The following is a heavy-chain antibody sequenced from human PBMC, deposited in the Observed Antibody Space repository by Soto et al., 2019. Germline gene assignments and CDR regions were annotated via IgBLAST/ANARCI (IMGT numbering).Heavy chain of an antibody. CDR3: ARSYDYGQFDY. J-gene: IGHJ4*02. V-gene: IGHV4-59*08. D-gene: IGHD4-17*01. CDR1: GGSISSYY. CDR2: IYYSGST. Sequence: SETLSLTCTVSGGSISSYYWSWIRQPPGKGLEWIGYIYYSGSTNYNPSLKSRVTISVDTSKNQFSLKLSSVTAADTAVYYCARSYDYGQFDYWGQGTLVTVSS.